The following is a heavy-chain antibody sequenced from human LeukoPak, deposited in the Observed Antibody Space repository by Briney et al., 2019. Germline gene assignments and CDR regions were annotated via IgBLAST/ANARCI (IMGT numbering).Heavy chain of an antibody. CDR2: FDPEEGET. CDR3: ATADVAVAGTPDY. CDR1: GYTLTELS. V-gene: IGHV1-24*01. J-gene: IGHJ4*02. D-gene: IGHD6-19*01. Sequence: GASVKVSCKVSGYTLTELSLHWVRQAPGKGRAWMGGFDPEEGETIYTQQFQGRVTMTEDTSTDTAYMELSSLRSEDTGVYYCATADVAVAGTPDYWGQGTLVTVSS.